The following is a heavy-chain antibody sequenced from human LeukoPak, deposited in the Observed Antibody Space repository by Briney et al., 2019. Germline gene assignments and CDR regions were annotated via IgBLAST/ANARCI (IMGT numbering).Heavy chain of an antibody. CDR3: AGGYYQPSSDY. J-gene: IGHJ4*02. Sequence: PSETLSLTCTVSGGSISSSSYYWGWIRQPPGKGLEWIGYIYYSGSTNYSPSLKSRVTISVDTSKNQFSLKLSSVTAADTAVYYCAGGYYQPSSDYWGQGALVTVSS. V-gene: IGHV4-61*05. CDR2: IYYSGST. D-gene: IGHD3-22*01. CDR1: GGSISSSSYY.